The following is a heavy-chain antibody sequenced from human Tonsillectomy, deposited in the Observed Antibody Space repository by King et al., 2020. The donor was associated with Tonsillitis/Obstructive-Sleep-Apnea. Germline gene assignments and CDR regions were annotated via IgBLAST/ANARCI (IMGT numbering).Heavy chain of an antibody. V-gene: IGHV4-34*01. J-gene: IGHJ6*03. CDR3: AREVIIVVPAAAVYYYYMDV. CDR2: INHSGST. CDR1: GGSFSSYY. Sequence: VQLQQWGAGLLKPSETLSLTCAVYGGSFSSYYWSWIRQPPGKGLEWIGEINHSGSTNYKPSLKSRVTMSVDTSKNQFSLKLSSVTAADTAVYYCAREVIIVVPAAAVYYYYMDVWGKGTTVTVSS. D-gene: IGHD2-2*01.